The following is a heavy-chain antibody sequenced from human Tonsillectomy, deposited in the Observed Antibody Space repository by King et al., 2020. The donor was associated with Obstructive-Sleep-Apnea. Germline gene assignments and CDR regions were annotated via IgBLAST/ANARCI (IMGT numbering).Heavy chain of an antibody. CDR2: ISYDGSNK. V-gene: IGHV3-30*18. D-gene: IGHD2-2*01. CDR3: AKDQDIVVVTPIDY. J-gene: IGHJ4*02. Sequence: VQLVESGGGVVQPGRSLRLPCAAPGFTFSSYGMHWFRQAPGKGLEWVALISYDGSNKYYADSVKGRFTISRDNSKNTLYLQMNSLRAEDTAMYYCAKDQDIVVVTPIDYWGQGTLVTVSS. CDR1: GFTFSSYG.